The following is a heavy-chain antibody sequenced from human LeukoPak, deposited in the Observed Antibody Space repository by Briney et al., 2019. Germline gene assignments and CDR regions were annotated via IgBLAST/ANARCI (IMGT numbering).Heavy chain of an antibody. Sequence: PSETLSLTCTVSGDSISSGSHFWGWIRQPPGKGLEWIASISPGGSTYYNPSLKSRVTISVDTSKNHFSLMLNSVTAADTAVYYCARYVIAAAGYFDYWGQGTLVTVSS. CDR1: GDSISSGSHF. V-gene: IGHV4-39*02. CDR3: ARYVIAAAGYFDY. D-gene: IGHD6-13*01. CDR2: ISPGGST. J-gene: IGHJ4*02.